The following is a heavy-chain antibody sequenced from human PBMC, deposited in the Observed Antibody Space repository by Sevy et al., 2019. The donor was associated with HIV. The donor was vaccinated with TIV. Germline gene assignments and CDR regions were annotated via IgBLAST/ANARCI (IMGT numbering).Heavy chain of an antibody. V-gene: IGHV3-33*06. J-gene: IGHJ3*02. D-gene: IGHD3-10*01. CDR1: EFTFSNYG. Sequence: GGSLRLSCAASEFTFSNYGMNWVRQAPGKGLEWVAVIWYDGSNKYYADSVKGRFTISRDNSKNTVDLQMNSLRAEDTGVYYCAKDTAIFYRGSGSYHNGFDIWGQGTMVTVSS. CDR2: IWYDGSNK. CDR3: AKDTAIFYRGSGSYHNGFDI.